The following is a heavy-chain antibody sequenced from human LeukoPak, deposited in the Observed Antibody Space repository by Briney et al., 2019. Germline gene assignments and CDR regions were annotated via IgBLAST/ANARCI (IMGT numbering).Heavy chain of an antibody. CDR3: ARLVGLVPAAAMYYFDY. V-gene: IGHV4-34*01. Sequence: SETLSLTCAVYGGSFSGYYWSWIRQPPGKGLEWIGEINHSGSTNYNPSLKSRVTISVDTSKNQFSLMLSSVTAADTAVYYCARLVGLVPAAAMYYFDYWGQGTLVTVSS. CDR1: GGSFSGYY. D-gene: IGHD2-2*01. CDR2: INHSGST. J-gene: IGHJ4*02.